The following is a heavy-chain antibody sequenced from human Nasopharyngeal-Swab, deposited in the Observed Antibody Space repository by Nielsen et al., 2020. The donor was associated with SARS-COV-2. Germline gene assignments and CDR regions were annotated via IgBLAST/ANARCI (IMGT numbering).Heavy chain of an antibody. J-gene: IGHJ5*02. CDR2: INPSGDST. V-gene: IGHV1-46*01. Sequence: WVRQAPGQGLEWMGIINPSGDSTSYAQKFQGRVTVTRDTSTSTVYMELSSLRSEDTAVYYCARDLDSSGYYPNWFDPWGQGTLVTVSS. D-gene: IGHD3-22*01. CDR3: ARDLDSSGYYPNWFDP.